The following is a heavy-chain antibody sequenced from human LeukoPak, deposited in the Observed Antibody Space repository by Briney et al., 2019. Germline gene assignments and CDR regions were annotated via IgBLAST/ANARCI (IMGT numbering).Heavy chain of an antibody. CDR2: IWYDGSNK. V-gene: IGHV3-33*01. CDR1: GFTFSSYG. D-gene: IGHD4-17*01. CDR3: ARDGQPSYGDYVGDAFDI. J-gene: IGHJ3*02. Sequence: GGSLRLSCAASGFTFSSYGMHWVRQAPGKGLEWVAVIWYDGSNKYYADSVKGRFTISRDNSKNTLYLQMNSLRAEDTAVYHCARDGQPSYGDYVGDAFDIWGQGTMVTVSS.